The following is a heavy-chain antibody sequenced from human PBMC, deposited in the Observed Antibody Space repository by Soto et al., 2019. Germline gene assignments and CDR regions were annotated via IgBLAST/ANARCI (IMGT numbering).Heavy chain of an antibody. CDR2: INHSGST. CDR1: GGSFSGYY. V-gene: IGHV4-34*01. Sequence: SETLSLTCAVYGGSFSGYYWSWIRQPPGKGLEWIGEINHSGSTNYNPSLKSRVTISVDTSKNQFSLKLSSVTAADAAVYYCARGLAWYRRGWFDPWGQGTLVTVSS. CDR3: ARGLAWYRRGWFDP. J-gene: IGHJ5*02. D-gene: IGHD3-3*02.